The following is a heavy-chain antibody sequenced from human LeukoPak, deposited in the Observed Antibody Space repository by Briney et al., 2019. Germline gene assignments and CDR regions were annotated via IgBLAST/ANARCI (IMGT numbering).Heavy chain of an antibody. CDR1: GFTFSSYA. V-gene: IGHV3-64*01. CDR3: ARASSGWFYFDY. J-gene: IGHJ4*02. D-gene: IGHD6-19*01. Sequence: GGSLRLSCAASGFTFSSYAMHWVRLALGKGLEYVSAISSNGGSTYYANSVKGRFTISRDNSKNTLYLQMGSLRAEDMAVYYCARASSGWFYFDYWGQRTLVTVSS. CDR2: ISSNGGST.